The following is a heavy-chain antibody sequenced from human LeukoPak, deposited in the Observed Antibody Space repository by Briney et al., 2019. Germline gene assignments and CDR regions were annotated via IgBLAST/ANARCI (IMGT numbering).Heavy chain of an antibody. CDR1: GFTFSSYD. V-gene: IGHV3-30*02. CDR2: IRYDGSNK. CDR3: AKTMGGGGYYYYMGV. J-gene: IGHJ6*03. Sequence: GGSLRLSCAASGFTFSSYDMHWVRQAPGKGLEWVTFIRYDGSNKYYADSVKGRFTISRDNSKNTLYLQMKSLRAEDTAVYYCAKTMGGGGYYYYMGVWGKGTTVTVSS. D-gene: IGHD3-10*01.